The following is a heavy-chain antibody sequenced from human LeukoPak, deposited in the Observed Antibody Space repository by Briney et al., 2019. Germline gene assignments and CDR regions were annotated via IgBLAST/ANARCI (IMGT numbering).Heavy chain of an antibody. V-gene: IGHV3-23*01. CDR3: AKAPGYYYYYGMDV. J-gene: IGHJ6*04. CDR1: GFTFNSNA. CDR2: ISNTGGRT. Sequence: GGSLRLSCAASGFTFNSNALSRHRQAPGKGLKGVSSISNTGGRTYDAESVKGRFTISRDNSKNTLYLQMNSLRAEDTAVYYCAKAPGYYYYYGMDVWGNGTTVTVSS.